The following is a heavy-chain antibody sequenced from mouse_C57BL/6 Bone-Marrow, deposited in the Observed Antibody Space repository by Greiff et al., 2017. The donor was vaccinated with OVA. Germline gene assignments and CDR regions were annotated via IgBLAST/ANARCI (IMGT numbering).Heavy chain of an antibody. Sequence: VQLQQSGPVLVKPGASVKMSCKASGYTFTDYYMNWVKQSHGKSLEWIGVINPSNGGTSYNQKFKGKATLTVDKSASTAYMELNSLTSEDSAVYYCARYEGLYAMDYWGQGTSVTVSS. CDR1: GYTFTDYY. D-gene: IGHD2-10*02. J-gene: IGHJ4*01. V-gene: IGHV1-19*01. CDR3: ARYEGLYAMDY. CDR2: INPSNGGT.